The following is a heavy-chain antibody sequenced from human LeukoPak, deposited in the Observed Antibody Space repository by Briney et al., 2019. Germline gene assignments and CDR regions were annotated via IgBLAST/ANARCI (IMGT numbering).Heavy chain of an antibody. V-gene: IGHV3-7*01. CDR2: IKQDGSET. Sequence: GGSLILSCAASGFSFSGFWMSWVRQAPGKGLEWVANIKQDGSETYSVDSVKGRFIISRDNAKNSLFLQMNSLRAEDTAVYYCAELGITMIGGVWGKGTTVTISS. J-gene: IGHJ6*04. D-gene: IGHD3-10*02. CDR1: GFSFSGFW. CDR3: AELGITMIGGV.